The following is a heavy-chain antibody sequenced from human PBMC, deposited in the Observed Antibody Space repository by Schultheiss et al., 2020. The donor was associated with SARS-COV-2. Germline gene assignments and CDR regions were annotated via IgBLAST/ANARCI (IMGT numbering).Heavy chain of an antibody. CDR3: ARVRGAPTDYYGSGSYPYYFDY. CDR1: GFSFSSYS. D-gene: IGHD3-10*01. J-gene: IGHJ4*02. CDR2: INHSGST. V-gene: IGHV4-34*01. Sequence: GPLRLSCAASGFSFSSYSMNWVRQAPGKGLEWIGEINHSGSTNYNPSLKSRVTISVDTSKNQFSLKLSSVTAADTAVYYCARVRGAPTDYYGSGSYPYYFDYWGQGTLVTVSS.